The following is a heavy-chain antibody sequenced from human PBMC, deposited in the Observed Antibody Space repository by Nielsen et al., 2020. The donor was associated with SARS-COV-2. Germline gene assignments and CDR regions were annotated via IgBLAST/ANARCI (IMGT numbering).Heavy chain of an antibody. Sequence: SETLSLTCAVSGVSIVSSDWWSWVRQPPGKGLEWIGEIYHGGSTNYNPTLKSRVTMSVDKSKNQFSLKLTSVTAADTAMYYCAREDDRGGSYYEHWGQGTLVTVSS. J-gene: IGHJ4*02. CDR1: GVSIVSSDW. CDR3: AREDDRGGSYYEH. CDR2: IYHGGST. V-gene: IGHV4-4*02. D-gene: IGHD1-26*01.